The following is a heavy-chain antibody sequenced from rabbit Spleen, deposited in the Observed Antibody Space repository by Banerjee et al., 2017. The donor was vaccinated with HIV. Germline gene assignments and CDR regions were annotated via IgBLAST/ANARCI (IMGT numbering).Heavy chain of an antibody. V-gene: IGHV1S45*01. CDR2: IDSGSSDFT. CDR1: GVSFSFSSY. CDR3: ARDAGTSFSTYGMDL. Sequence: QEQLEESGGGLVQPEGSLTLTCTASGVSFSFSSYICWVRQAPGKGLEWIACIDSGSSDFTYFATWAKGRFTISKTSSTTVTLQMTSLTVADTATYFCARDAGTSFSTYGMDLWGQGTLVTVS. J-gene: IGHJ6*01. D-gene: IGHD8-1*01.